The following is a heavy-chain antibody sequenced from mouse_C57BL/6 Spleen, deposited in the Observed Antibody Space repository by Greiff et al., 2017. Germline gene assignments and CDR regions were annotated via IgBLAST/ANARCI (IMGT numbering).Heavy chain of an antibody. CDR2: IYPRSGNT. J-gene: IGHJ2*01. CDR1: GYTFTSYG. D-gene: IGHD1-1*01. CDR3: ARGIYYYGSSYLYYFDY. Sequence: QVQLKESGAELARPGASVKLSCKASGYTFTSYGISWVKQRTGQGLEWIGEIYPRSGNTYYNEKFKGKATLTADKSSSTAYMELRSLTSEDSAVYFCARGIYYYGSSYLYYFDYWGQGTTLTVSS. V-gene: IGHV1-81*01.